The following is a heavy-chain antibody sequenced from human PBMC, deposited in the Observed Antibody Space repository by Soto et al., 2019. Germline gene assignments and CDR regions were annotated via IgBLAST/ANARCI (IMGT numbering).Heavy chain of an antibody. J-gene: IGHJ4*02. CDR3: ARGRVVPAATYFDY. D-gene: IGHD2-2*01. V-gene: IGHV4-34*01. CDR1: GGSFSGYY. Sequence: SETLSLTCAVYGGSFSGYYWSWIRQPPGKGLEWIGEINHSGSTNYNPSLKSRVTISVDTSKNQFSLKLSSVTAADTAVYYCARGRVVPAATYFDYWGQGTLVTVS. CDR2: INHSGST.